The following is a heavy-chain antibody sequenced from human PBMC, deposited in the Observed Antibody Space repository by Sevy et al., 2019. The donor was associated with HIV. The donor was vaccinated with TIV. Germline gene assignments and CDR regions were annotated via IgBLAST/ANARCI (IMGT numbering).Heavy chain of an antibody. CDR2: IKSKTDGGTI. V-gene: IGHV3-15*01. Sequence: GGSLRLSCAASGFNFRNTWMSWVRQAPGKGLEWVGRIKSKTDGGTIDYAAPVKGRFTISRDDSKDTLYLQMGSLKTEDTAIYYCTTDAHSSSYYPEGDQDFWGQGTLVTVSS. CDR1: GFNFRNTW. CDR3: TTDAHSSSYYPEGDQDF. J-gene: IGHJ1*01. D-gene: IGHD6-13*01.